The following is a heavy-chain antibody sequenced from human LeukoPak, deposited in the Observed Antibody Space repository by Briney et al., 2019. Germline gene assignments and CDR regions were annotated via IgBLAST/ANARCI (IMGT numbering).Heavy chain of an antibody. D-gene: IGHD2-8*01. CDR1: GTFIIRYH. CDR2: MYSSGSS. J-gene: IGHJ3*02. Sequence: SETVSLTCTVSGTFIIRYHWSWFRQSAGKGLEWIGLMYSSGSSNYSPSLKSRLTISPDNSKNQFSLRLSSVTAADTAVYYCAGVLCVTNGIRYAFDIWGQGTTVIVSS. CDR3: AGVLCVTNGIRYAFDI. V-gene: IGHV4-4*07.